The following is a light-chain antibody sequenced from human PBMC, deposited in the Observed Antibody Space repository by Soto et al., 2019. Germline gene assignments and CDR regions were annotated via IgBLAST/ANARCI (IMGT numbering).Light chain of an antibody. CDR2: ANN. CDR1: SSNIGAGYD. V-gene: IGLV1-40*01. CDR3: QSYDSSLSGYV. J-gene: IGLJ1*01. Sequence: QSVLTQPPSLSGAPGQRVTISCTGSSSNIGAGYDVHWYQQLPGTAPKLLIYANNFRPSGVPDRFSGSKSGTSASLAITGLQAEDEADYYCQSYDSSLSGYVFGAGTKGTVL.